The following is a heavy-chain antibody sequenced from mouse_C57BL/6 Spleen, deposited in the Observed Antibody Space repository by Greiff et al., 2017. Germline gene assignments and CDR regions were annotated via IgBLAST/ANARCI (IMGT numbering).Heavy chain of an antibody. J-gene: IGHJ4*01. CDR2: FFPRSGNP. D-gene: IGHD4-1*01. CDR3: ARPRLTGKSMDY. V-gene: IGHV1-81*01. CDR1: GYTFTSYG. Sequence: QVQLKQSGAELARPGASVKLSCKASGYTFTSYGISWVKQRTGQGLEWIGAFFPRSGNPYYHEQFKGKATLTADKSSSTAYMELRSLTSEESAVDFCARPRLTGKSMDYWGQGTTGTVSS.